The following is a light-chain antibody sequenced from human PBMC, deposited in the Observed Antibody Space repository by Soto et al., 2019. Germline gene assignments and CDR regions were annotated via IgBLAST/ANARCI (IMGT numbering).Light chain of an antibody. CDR3: QQYNNWPNA. J-gene: IGKJ2*01. Sequence: EIVMTQSPATLSVSPGERATLSCRASQSVSSDLAWHQQKPGQSPRLLIYGASTRATGIPARFSGSGPGTEFSLTISSLQSEDFAIYYCQQYNNWPNAFGQGTKLEIK. V-gene: IGKV3-15*01. CDR2: GAS. CDR1: QSVSSD.